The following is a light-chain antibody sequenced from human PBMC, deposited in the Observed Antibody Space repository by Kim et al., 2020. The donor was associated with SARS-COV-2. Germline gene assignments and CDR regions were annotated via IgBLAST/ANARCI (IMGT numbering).Light chain of an antibody. V-gene: IGLV3-19*01. J-gene: IGLJ3*02. CDR2: GKN. Sequence: VGQTDRITSHRDRIRIYYASWYQQKPGQAPVLVIYGKNNRPSGIPDRFSGSYSGNTASLTITGAQAVDEADYYCNSRDSSGNHWVFGGGTQLTVL. CDR1: RIRIYY. CDR3: NSRDSSGNHWV.